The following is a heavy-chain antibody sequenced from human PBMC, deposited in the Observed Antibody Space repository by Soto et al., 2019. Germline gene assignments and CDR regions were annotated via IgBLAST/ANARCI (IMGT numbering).Heavy chain of an antibody. CDR3: ASEGAAPYYYYGMDV. D-gene: IGHD6-6*01. CDR2: IYYSGST. Sequence: QVQLQESGPGLVKPSQTLSLTCTVSGGSISSGGYFWSWIRQHPGKGLEWIGFIYYSGSTYYNPSLKSRVTISVDTSKNQFSLKLSSVTAADTAVYYGASEGAAPYYYYGMDVWGQGTTVTVSS. J-gene: IGHJ6*02. V-gene: IGHV4-31*03. CDR1: GGSISSGGYF.